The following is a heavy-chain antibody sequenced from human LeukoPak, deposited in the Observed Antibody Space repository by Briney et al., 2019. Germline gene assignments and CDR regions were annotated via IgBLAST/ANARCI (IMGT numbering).Heavy chain of an antibody. CDR2: IYYSVST. CDR3: ARDWAKGAFDI. CDR1: GGSISSYY. Sequence: PSETLSLTCTVSGGSISSYYWSWIRQPPGEGLEWIGYIYYSVSTNYTPSPKRRVTISVDTSQNQFSLKLSSVTAADKDVYYCARDWAKGAFDIWGQGTMVTVSS. D-gene: IGHD3-16*01. J-gene: IGHJ3*02. V-gene: IGHV4-59*01.